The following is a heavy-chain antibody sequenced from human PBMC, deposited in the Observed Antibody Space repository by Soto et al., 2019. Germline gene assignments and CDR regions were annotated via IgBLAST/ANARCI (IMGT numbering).Heavy chain of an antibody. CDR1: GFSVSSNY. D-gene: IGHD5-18*01. V-gene: IGHV3-23*01. J-gene: IGHJ6*02. CDR3: AKETGYSYGFQPNALDV. Sequence: PGGSLRLSCVASGFSVSSNYMSWIRQAPGKGLEWVSYISSRGGTTYYAESVKGRFTISRDDSKNTLFLHMNSLGAEDTAVYYCAKETGYSYGFQPNALDVWGQGTTVTVYS. CDR2: ISSRGGTT.